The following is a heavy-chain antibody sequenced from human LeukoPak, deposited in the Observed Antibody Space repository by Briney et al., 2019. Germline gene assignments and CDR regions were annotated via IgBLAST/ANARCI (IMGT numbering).Heavy chain of an antibody. CDR2: FDPEDGET. CDR3: ATALRTTVPCMDV. D-gene: IGHD4-17*01. V-gene: IGHV1-24*01. Sequence: ASVKVSCKVSGYTLTELSMHWVRQAPGKGLGWMGGFDPEDGETIYAQKFQGRVTMTEDTSTDTAYMELSSLRSEDTAVYYCATALRTTVPCMDVWGKGTTVTVSS. CDR1: GYTLTELS. J-gene: IGHJ6*04.